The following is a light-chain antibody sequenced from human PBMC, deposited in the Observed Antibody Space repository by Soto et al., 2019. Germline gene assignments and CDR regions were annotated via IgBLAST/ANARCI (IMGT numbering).Light chain of an antibody. Sequence: QSVLTQPASVSGSPGQSITISCTGTSCDVGSYNLVSWYQQHPGNAPKLMIYEVSMRPSGVSIRFSGSKSGNTASLTISGLQAEDEADYYCCSYAGSSTSVVFGGGTKLTVL. J-gene: IGLJ2*01. CDR2: EVS. CDR3: CSYAGSSTSVV. CDR1: SCDVGSYNL. V-gene: IGLV2-23*02.